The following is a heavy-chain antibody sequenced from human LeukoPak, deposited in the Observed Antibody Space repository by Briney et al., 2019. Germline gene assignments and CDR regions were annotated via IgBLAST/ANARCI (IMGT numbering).Heavy chain of an antibody. CDR2: IIPIFGTA. V-gene: IGHV1-69*01. D-gene: IGHD1-26*01. Sequence: SVKVSCEASGGTFSSYAISWVRQAPGQGLEWIGGIIPIFGTANYAQKFQGRVTITADESTSTAYMELSSLRSEDTAVYYCARDRGSYDSSGYYMDVWGKGTTVTVSS. J-gene: IGHJ6*03. CDR3: ARDRGSYDSSGYYMDV. CDR1: GGTFSSYA.